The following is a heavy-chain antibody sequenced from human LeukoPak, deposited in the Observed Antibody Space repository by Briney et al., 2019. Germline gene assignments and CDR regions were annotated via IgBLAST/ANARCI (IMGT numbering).Heavy chain of an antibody. Sequence: GGSLRLSCAASGFTFSSYAMSWVRQAPGKGLEWVSAISGSGGSTYYADSVKGRFTISRDNSKNTLYLQMNSLRAEDTAVHYCAKWGDTAMVYYYYYGMDVWGKGTTVTVSS. CDR1: GFTFSSYA. CDR3: AKWGDTAMVYYYYYGMDV. J-gene: IGHJ6*04. V-gene: IGHV3-23*01. D-gene: IGHD5-18*01. CDR2: ISGSGGST.